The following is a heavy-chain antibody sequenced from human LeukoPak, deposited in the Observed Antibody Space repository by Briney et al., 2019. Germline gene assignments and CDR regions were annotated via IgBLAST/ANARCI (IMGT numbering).Heavy chain of an antibody. Sequence: KTSETLSLTCAVSVGSISSGGYSWSWIRQPPGKGLEWIGYIYYSGSTYYNPSLKSRVTISVDTSKNQFSLKLSSVTAADTAVYYCARHLVRGVIPYYMDVWGKGTTVTVSS. CDR2: IYYSGST. V-gene: IGHV4-30-4*07. D-gene: IGHD3-10*01. J-gene: IGHJ6*03. CDR1: VGSISSGGYS. CDR3: ARHLVRGVIPYYMDV.